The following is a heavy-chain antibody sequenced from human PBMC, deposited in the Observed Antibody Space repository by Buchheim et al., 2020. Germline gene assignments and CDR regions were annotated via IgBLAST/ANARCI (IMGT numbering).Heavy chain of an antibody. V-gene: IGHV4-34*01. CDR1: GRSFSGYY. J-gene: IGHJ4*02. Sequence: QVQLQQWGAGLLKPSETLSPTCAVYGRSFSGYYWSWIRQPPGKGLEWIGEINHSGSTNYNPSLKSRVTISVDTSKNQFSLKLSSVTAADTAVYYCARVRGYSYGYLDYWGQGTL. CDR2: INHSGST. D-gene: IGHD5-18*01. CDR3: ARVRGYSYGYLDY.